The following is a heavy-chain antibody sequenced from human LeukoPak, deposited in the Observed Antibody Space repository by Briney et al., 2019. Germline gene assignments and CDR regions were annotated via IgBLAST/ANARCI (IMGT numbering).Heavy chain of an antibody. CDR3: ARDLDIVATILDY. V-gene: IGHV1-2*02. Sequence: GASVKVSCKASGYTFTGYYMHWVRQAPGQGLEWMGWINPNSGGTNYAQTFQGRVTITRDTSISTAYMELSRLRSDDTAVYYCARDLDIVATILDYWGQGTLVTVSS. CDR2: INPNSGGT. CDR1: GYTFTGYY. D-gene: IGHD5-12*01. J-gene: IGHJ4*02.